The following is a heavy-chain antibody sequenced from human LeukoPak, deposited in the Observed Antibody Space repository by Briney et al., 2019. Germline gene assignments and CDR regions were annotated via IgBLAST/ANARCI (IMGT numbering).Heavy chain of an antibody. CDR3: ARGRYYGSGSVY. J-gene: IGHJ4*02. D-gene: IGHD3-10*01. V-gene: IGHV4-34*01. Sequence: PSETLSLTCAVYGGSFSGYYWSWIRQPPGKGLEWIGEINHSGSTNYNPSLKSRVTILVDTSKNQFSLKLSSVTAADTAVYYCARGRYYGSGSVYWGQGTLVTVSS. CDR2: INHSGST. CDR1: GGSFSGYY.